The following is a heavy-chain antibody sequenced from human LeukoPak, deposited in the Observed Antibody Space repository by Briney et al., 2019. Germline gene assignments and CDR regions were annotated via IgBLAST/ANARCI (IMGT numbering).Heavy chain of an antibody. Sequence: GGSLRLSCAASGFTFRSYAMHWVRQAPGKGLEWVAVISYDVGNKYYADSVKGRFTISRDNSKNMLYLQMDSLRAEDTAVYYCAREVVTMGGDKWIDPWGQGTLATVSS. CDR1: GFTFRSYA. J-gene: IGHJ5*02. CDR2: ISYDVGNK. V-gene: IGHV3-30-3*01. D-gene: IGHD3-10*01. CDR3: AREVVTMGGDKWIDP.